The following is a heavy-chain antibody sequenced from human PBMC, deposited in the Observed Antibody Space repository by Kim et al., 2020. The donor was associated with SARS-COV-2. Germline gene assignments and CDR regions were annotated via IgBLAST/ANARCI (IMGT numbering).Heavy chain of an antibody. CDR1: GFSFGDYA. CDR2: IRSKAYGGTT. Sequence: GGSLRLSCTASGFSFGDYAMSWFRQAPGKGLEWVSFIRSKAYGGTTEYAASVKGRFIVSRDDSKSIAYLDMSSLKTEDTAVYYCTSSVSSNFPNFDYWGQGTLVTVSS. J-gene: IGHJ4*02. D-gene: IGHD6-13*01. CDR3: TSSVSSNFPNFDY. V-gene: IGHV3-49*03.